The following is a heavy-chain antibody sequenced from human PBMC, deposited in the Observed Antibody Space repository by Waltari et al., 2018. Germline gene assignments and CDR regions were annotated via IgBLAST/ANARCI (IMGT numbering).Heavy chain of an antibody. Sequence: EVQLVESGGGFLQSGGSLRLSGAASGFTVSSNYMSWVRQAPGKGLEWVSVIFSDGRTYYADSVKGRFTISRDNSKNTLYLQINSLRAEDTAVYYCARDSRGGLFFDYWGQGTLVTVSS. CDR2: IFSDGRT. CDR1: GFTVSSNY. J-gene: IGHJ4*02. V-gene: IGHV3-53*01. CDR3: ARDSRGGLFFDY.